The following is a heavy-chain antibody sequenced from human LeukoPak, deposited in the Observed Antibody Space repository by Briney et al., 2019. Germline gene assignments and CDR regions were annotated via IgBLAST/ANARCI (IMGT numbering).Heavy chain of an antibody. CDR3: AKANWVSNADAVW. D-gene: IGHD1-1*01. CDR1: GFSFSNYA. CDR2: IRGAGET. Sequence: GGSLRLSCAASGFSFSNYAMSWVRQAPARGPEWVSSIRGAGETFYADSVKGRFTLSRDDSRNTVYLQLNNLRVEDMAIYYCAKANWVSNADAVWWGQGAQVTVSS. V-gene: IGHV3-23*01. J-gene: IGHJ4*02.